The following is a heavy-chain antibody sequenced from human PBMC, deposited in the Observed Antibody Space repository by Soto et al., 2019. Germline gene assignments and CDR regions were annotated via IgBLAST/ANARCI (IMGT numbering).Heavy chain of an antibody. J-gene: IGHJ5*02. CDR3: ARHDWLDP. CDR1: GFTVSVDS. CDR2: FYNTGFI. V-gene: IGHV3-53*01. Sequence: VGSLRLSCAASGFTVSVDSMIWVRQAPGKGLEWVSLFYNTGFIHYADSVKGRFTISRDNSENTLYLQMNSLRAEDTAVYFCARHDWLDPWGQGTLVTVSS.